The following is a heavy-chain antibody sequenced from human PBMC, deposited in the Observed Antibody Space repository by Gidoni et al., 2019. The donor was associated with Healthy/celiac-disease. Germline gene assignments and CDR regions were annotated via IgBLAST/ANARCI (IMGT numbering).Heavy chain of an antibody. D-gene: IGHD6-19*01. V-gene: IGHV3-23*01. Sequence: EVQLLESGGGLVQPGGYLRLYCAASGFTFSSYAMSWVRQAPGKGLEWVSAISGSGGSTYYADSVKGRFTISRDNSKNTLYLQMNSLRAEDTAVYYCAKDHHSGWSQIEDWGQGTLVTVSS. CDR1: GFTFSSYA. J-gene: IGHJ4*02. CDR2: ISGSGGST. CDR3: AKDHHSGWSQIED.